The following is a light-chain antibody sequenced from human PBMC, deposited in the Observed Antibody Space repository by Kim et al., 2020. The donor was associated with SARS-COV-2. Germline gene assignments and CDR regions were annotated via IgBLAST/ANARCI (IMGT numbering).Light chain of an antibody. Sequence: DIQMTQSPSSLSASVGDRVTITCRASQGVRNDLGWYQQKPGQPPKRLISGASSLQSGVSSRFSGSGSGTDFTLTVSSLQPEDFATYYCLQYNDFPWTFGQGTKVDIK. CDR2: GAS. V-gene: IGKV1-17*01. CDR3: LQYNDFPWT. CDR1: QGVRND. J-gene: IGKJ1*01.